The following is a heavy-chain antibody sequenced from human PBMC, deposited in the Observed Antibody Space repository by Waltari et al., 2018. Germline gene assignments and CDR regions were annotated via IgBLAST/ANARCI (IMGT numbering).Heavy chain of an antibody. J-gene: IGHJ4*02. CDR3: ARVPHYDSSGYPLV. CDR1: GGSISSGGYY. Sequence: QVQLQESGPGLVKPSQTLSLTCTVSGGSISSGGYYWSWIRQHPGKGLEWIGYIYYSGGTYYNPSLKRRVTISVDTSKNQFSLKLSSVTAADTAVYYCARVPHYDSSGYPLVWCQGTLVTVSS. V-gene: IGHV4-31*03. CDR2: IYYSGGT. D-gene: IGHD3-22*01.